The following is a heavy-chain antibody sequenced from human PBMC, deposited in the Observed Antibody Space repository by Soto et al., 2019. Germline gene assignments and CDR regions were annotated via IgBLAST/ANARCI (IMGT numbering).Heavy chain of an antibody. CDR3: ARGLITGSHYSGGWYYFDS. CDR2: INHSRSA. D-gene: IGHD6-19*01. CDR1: GESFSGHI. Sequence: SETLSLTCAVYGESFSGHIWTWIRQTPGKGLQWIGQINHSRSASYNPSLKSRVTISVHTSNSQFYMELSSVTAAETAVNYCARGLITGSHYSGGWYYFDSWGQGTQVT. J-gene: IGHJ4*02. V-gene: IGHV4-34*01.